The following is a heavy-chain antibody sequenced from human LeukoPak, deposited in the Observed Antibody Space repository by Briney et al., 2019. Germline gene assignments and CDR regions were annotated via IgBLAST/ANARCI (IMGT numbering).Heavy chain of an antibody. Sequence: AGGSLRLSCAASGFMFSDYYMSWIRQAPGKGLEWVSYISPSGSTIFYADSVKGRFTISRDNAKNSLFLQMNNLGVEDTAVYYCARAPPDWECSSSICYIWYFDLWGRGTLVTVSS. J-gene: IGHJ2*01. D-gene: IGHD2-2*02. CDR3: ARAPPDWECSSSICYIWYFDL. CDR1: GFMFSDYY. CDR2: ISPSGSTI. V-gene: IGHV3-11*04.